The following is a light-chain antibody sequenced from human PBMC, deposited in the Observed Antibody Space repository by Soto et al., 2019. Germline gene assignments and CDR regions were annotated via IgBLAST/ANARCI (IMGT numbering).Light chain of an antibody. CDR1: QSISSW. Sequence: DIQMTQSPCTLSGSVGGRVPITCRASQSISSWLAWYQQKPGKAHKLXIYDAYSLESGVQSRFSGSGSGTEFTLTIRSLQSEDFAVYYCKQYNNWPPTFGQGTKVDIK. J-gene: IGKJ1*01. CDR2: DAY. CDR3: KQYNNWPPT. V-gene: IGKV1-5*01.